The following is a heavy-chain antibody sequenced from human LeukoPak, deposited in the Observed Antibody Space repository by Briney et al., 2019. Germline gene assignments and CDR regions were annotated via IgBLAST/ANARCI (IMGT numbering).Heavy chain of an antibody. CDR2: HYYSGST. CDR1: GGSISCYY. J-gene: IGHJ5*02. V-gene: IGHV4-59*12. CDR3: ARDHPTLITIFGGGWFDP. D-gene: IGHD3-3*01. Sequence: ETLSLTCRVSGGSISCYYWSWIRQPPGKGLELIQHHYYSGSTNYNPSLKSRVTISVDTSKNQFSLKLSSVTAADTAVYYCARDHPTLITIFGGGWFDPWGQGTLVTVSS.